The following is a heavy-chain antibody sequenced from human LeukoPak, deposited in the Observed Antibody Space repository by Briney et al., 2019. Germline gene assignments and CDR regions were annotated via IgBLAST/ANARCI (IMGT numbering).Heavy chain of an antibody. J-gene: IGHJ4*02. CDR3: ARGAQEPFFDS. Sequence: GGSLRLSCAASGFTVSSIYMSWVRQAPGKGLEWVSIIYSGGSTNYADSVKGRFTVSRDNYKNTLFLQMNSLRVEDTALYYCARGAQEPFFDSWGQGTLVTVSS. CDR2: IYSGGST. V-gene: IGHV3-53*01. CDR1: GFTVSSIY. D-gene: IGHD1-26*01.